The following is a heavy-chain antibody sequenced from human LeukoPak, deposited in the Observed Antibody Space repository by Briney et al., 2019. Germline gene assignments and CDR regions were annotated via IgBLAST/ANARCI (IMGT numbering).Heavy chain of an antibody. Sequence: SETLSLTCTVSGGSISSYYWSWIRQPPGKGLEWIGYIYYSGSTNYNPSLKSRVTISVDTSKNQFSLKLSSVTAADTAVYYCARSYGSGSYSKYYYYYYGMDVWGQGTTVTVSS. CDR3: ARSYGSGSYSKYYYYYYGMDV. D-gene: IGHD3-10*01. V-gene: IGHV4-59*08. CDR2: IYYSGST. J-gene: IGHJ6*02. CDR1: GGSISSYY.